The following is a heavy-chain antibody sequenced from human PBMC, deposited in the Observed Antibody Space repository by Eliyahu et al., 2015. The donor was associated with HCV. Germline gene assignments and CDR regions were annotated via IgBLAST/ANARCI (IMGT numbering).Heavy chain of an antibody. CDR2: IKQDGSEK. D-gene: IGHD6-13*01. CDR1: GLPFSRYW. V-gene: IGHV3-7*01. Sequence: EVQLVQSGGGLVQPGGSLRLSCAASGLPFSRYWMGWVRQAXGKGXEWVANIKQDGSEKHYVDSVKGRFTISRDNSLNSLYLEMNSLRADDTAVYYCARDPGPPWYSSSWIQDYWGQGTLVTVSS. CDR3: ARDPGPPWYSSSWIQDY. J-gene: IGHJ4*02.